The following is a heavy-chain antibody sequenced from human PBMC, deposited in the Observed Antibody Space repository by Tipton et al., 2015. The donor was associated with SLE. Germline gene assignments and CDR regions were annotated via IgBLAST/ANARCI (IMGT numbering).Heavy chain of an antibody. D-gene: IGHD6-13*01. Sequence: SLRLSCAASGFTFSSSWMNWVRLAPGKGLEWVANIKEDGSEKHYVDSVKDRLTISRDNAKKSVYLQMNSLRADDTAVYYCARDRGSSWFFFDYWGQGTLVTVSS. CDR2: IKEDGSEK. V-gene: IGHV3-7*01. CDR3: ARDRGSSWFFFDY. J-gene: IGHJ4*02. CDR1: GFTFSSSW.